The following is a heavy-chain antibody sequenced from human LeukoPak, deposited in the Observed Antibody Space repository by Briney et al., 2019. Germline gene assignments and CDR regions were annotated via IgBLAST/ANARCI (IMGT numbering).Heavy chain of an antibody. V-gene: IGHV4-4*02. D-gene: IGHD3-22*01. J-gene: IGHJ4*02. CDR3: ARKGGTYYYDSSGYLDY. CDR2: IYHSGST. CDR1: GGSISSSNW. Sequence: SETLSLTCAVSGGSISSSNWWSWVRQPPGMGLEWIGEIYHSGSTNYNPSLKSRVAISVDKSKNQFSLKLSSVTAADTTVYYCARKGGTYYYDSSGYLDYWGQGTLVTVSS.